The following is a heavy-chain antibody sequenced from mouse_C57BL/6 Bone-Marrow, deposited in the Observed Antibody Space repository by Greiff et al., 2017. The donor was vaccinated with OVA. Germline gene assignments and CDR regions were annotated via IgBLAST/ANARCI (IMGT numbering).Heavy chain of an antibody. Sequence: EVMLVESGGGLVQPKGSLKLSCAASGFTFNTYAMHWVRQAPGKGLEWVARIRSKSSNYATYYADSVKDRLTISRDDSQSRLDQQKNSLKTEEAAVYYCVGEHLCYSSYVFAYWGQGTLVTVSA. V-gene: IGHV10-3*01. J-gene: IGHJ3*01. D-gene: IGHD2-5*01. CDR1: GFTFNTYA. CDR2: IRSKSSNYAT. CDR3: VGEHLCYSSYVFAY.